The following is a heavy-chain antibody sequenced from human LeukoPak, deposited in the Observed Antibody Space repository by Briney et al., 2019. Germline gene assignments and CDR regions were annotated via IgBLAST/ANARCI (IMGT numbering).Heavy chain of an antibody. D-gene: IGHD1-26*01. Sequence: ASVKVSCKASGYTFIGYYMHWVRQAPGQGLEWMGRSNPDSGDTNYAQHFQGRATMTRDTSITTAYMELNRLTSDDTAVYYCARDLSSTPHWELDYWGQGTLVTVSS. CDR1: GYTFIGYY. CDR3: ARDLSSTPHWELDY. CDR2: SNPDSGDT. J-gene: IGHJ4*02. V-gene: IGHV1-2*06.